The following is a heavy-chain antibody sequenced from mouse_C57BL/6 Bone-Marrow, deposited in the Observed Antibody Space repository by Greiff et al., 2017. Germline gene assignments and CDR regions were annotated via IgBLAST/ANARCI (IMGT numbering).Heavy chain of an antibody. V-gene: IGHV14-3*01. CDR2: IDPANGNT. Sequence: VQLKESVAELVRPGASVKLSCTASGFNIKNTYMHWVKQRPEQGLEWIGRIDPANGNTKYAPKFQGKATITADTSSNPAYLQLSSLTSEDTAIYYCARHYDPVGGYFDVWGTGTTVTVSS. D-gene: IGHD2-4*01. J-gene: IGHJ1*03. CDR3: ARHYDPVGGYFDV. CDR1: GFNIKNTY.